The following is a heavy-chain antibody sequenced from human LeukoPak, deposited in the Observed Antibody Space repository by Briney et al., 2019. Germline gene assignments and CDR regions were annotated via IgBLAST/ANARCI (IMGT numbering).Heavy chain of an antibody. J-gene: IGHJ4*02. Sequence: GGSLRLSCAASGFTFSSYAMTWVRQAPGKGLEWVSAVSGSGGSTFYADSVKDRFTISRDNSKNTLFLQMISLRAEDTAVYYCAKIPLGGDYGDYFDYWGQGTLVTVSS. CDR3: AKIPLGGDYGDYFDY. D-gene: IGHD4-17*01. CDR1: GFTFSSYA. CDR2: VSGSGGST. V-gene: IGHV3-23*01.